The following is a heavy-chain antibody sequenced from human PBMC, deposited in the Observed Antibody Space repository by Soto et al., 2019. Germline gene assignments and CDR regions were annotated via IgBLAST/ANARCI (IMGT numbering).Heavy chain of an antibody. CDR2: INAGNGNT. V-gene: IGHV1-3*05. Sequence: QVQLVQSGAEEKKPGASVKVSCKASGYTFTGYAMHWVRQAPGQRLEWMGWINAGNGNTKYSQKFQGRVTITRDTSASTAYMELSSLRSEDTAWYYCARAVAVPADLDYWGQGTLVTVSS. D-gene: IGHD5-12*01. CDR3: ARAVAVPADLDY. CDR1: GYTFTGYA. J-gene: IGHJ4*02.